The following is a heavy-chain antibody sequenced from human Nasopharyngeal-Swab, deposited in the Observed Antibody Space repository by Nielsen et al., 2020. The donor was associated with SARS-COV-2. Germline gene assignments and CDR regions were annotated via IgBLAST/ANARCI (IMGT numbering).Heavy chain of an antibody. Sequence: GGSLRLSCAASGFTFSSYWMSWVRKAQGKGLEWVANIKQDGSEKYYVDSVKGRFTISRDNAKNSLYLQMNSLRAEDTAVYYCATENYDILTVGYWGQGTLVTVSS. V-gene: IGHV3-7*01. CDR3: ATENYDILTVGY. J-gene: IGHJ4*02. CDR2: IKQDGSEK. CDR1: GFTFSSYW. D-gene: IGHD3-9*01.